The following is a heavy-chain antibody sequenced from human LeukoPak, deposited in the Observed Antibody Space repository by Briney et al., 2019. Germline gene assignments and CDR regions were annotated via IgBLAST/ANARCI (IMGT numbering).Heavy chain of an antibody. J-gene: IGHJ6*02. Sequence: GGSLRLSCAASGFTFSSYSMNWVRQAPGKGLEWVSYISSSSSTIYYADSVKGRFTISRDNAKNSLYLQMNSLRAEDTAVYYCARDVRVYGMDVWGQGTTVTVSS. CDR2: ISSSSSTI. V-gene: IGHV3-48*04. CDR1: GFTFSSYS. CDR3: ARDVRVYGMDV.